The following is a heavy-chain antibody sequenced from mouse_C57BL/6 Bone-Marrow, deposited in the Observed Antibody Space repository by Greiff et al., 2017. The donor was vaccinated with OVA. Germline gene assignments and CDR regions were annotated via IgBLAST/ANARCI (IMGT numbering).Heavy chain of an antibody. CDR1: GYTFTSYW. Sequence: VQLQQPGAELVKPGASVKLSCKASGYTFTSYWMHWVKQRPGQGLEWIGMIHPNSGSTNYNEKFKSKATLTVDKSSSTAYMQLSSLTSEDSAVYYCARGETIYYGNPAWFAYWGQGTLVTVSA. CDR2: IHPNSGST. CDR3: ARGETIYYGNPAWFAY. V-gene: IGHV1-64*01. J-gene: IGHJ3*01. D-gene: IGHD2-1*01.